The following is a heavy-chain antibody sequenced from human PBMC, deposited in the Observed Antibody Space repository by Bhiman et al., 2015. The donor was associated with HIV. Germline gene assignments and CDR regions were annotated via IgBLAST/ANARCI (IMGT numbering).Heavy chain of an antibody. D-gene: IGHD1-14*01. CDR2: FYGGDGP. J-gene: IGHJ5*02. Sequence: EVQLVESGGGLVQPGGSLRLSCAASGFTFSSYYMDWVRQAPGKGLEWVSVFYGGDGPYYADSVKGRFTISGDNSKNTLYLQMNSLRAEDTAVYYCARVVRRDPRRSRRFGTFVPWG. V-gene: IGHV3-66*02. CDR3: ARVVRRDPRRSRRFGTFVP. CDR1: GFTFSSYY.